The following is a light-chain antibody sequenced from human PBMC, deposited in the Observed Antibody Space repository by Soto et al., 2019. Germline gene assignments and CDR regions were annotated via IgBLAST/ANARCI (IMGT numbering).Light chain of an antibody. J-gene: IGLJ2*01. CDR3: SSYTSSSTLV. CDR1: SSKIGSNA. Sequence: QSVLTQSPSASGTPGQKMTISCSGSSSKIGSNAVYWYQQVPGSAPRLLMHSNDQRPSGVPDRFSGSRSGTSASLAVSGLRSEDEADYYCSSYTSSSTLVFGGGTNLTVL. CDR2: SND. V-gene: IGLV1-47*02.